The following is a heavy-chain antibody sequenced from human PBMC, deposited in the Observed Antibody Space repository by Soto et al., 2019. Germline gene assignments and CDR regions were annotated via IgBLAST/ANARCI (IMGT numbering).Heavy chain of an antibody. CDR1: GYTFTSYY. CDR2: INPSDGST. V-gene: IGHV1-46*01. Sequence: ASVKVSCKASGYTFTSYYMHWVRQAPGQGLEWMGIINPSDGSTSYAQKLQGRVTMTRDTSTSTAYMELRSLRSEDTAVYYCARDLTPASPTMGYWGQGTLVTVSS. D-gene: IGHD2-2*01. CDR3: ARDLTPASPTMGY. J-gene: IGHJ4*02.